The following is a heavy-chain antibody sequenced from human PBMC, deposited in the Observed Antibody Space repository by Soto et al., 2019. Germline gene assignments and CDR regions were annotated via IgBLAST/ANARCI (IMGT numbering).Heavy chain of an antibody. J-gene: IGHJ3*02. V-gene: IGHV4-39*01. CDR2: IYYSGST. Sequence: SETLSPTDTVSGGSISSSSYYWGWIRQPPGKGLEWIGSIYYSGSTYYNPSLKSRVTISVDTSKNQFSLKLSSVTAADTAVYYCAKGGSGSYSNAFDIWGQGTMVT. CDR3: AKGGSGSYSNAFDI. CDR1: GGSISSSSYY. D-gene: IGHD3-10*01.